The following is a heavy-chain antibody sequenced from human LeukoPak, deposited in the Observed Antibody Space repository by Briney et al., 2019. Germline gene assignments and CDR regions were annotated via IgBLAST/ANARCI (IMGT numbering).Heavy chain of an antibody. J-gene: IGHJ4*02. Sequence: SETLSLTCTVPGGSMSSHHWSWIRQPPGKELEWIGYMYDSVRTKDNPSLRSRLTLSADTSKNQFSLRLTSVTAADTAVYYCATIKRGNIYGYFDFWGQGILVTVSS. CDR2: MYDSVRT. V-gene: IGHV4-59*11. CDR1: GGSMSSHH. CDR3: ATIKRGNIYGYFDF. D-gene: IGHD5-18*01.